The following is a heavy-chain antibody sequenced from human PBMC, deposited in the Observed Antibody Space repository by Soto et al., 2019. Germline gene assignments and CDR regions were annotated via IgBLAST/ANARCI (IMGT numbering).Heavy chain of an antibody. Sequence: LRLSCAASGFTFSSYAMHWVRQAPGKGLEWVAVISYDGSNKYYADSVKGRFTISRDNSKNTLYLQMNSLRAEDTAVYYCARDKEYYYDSSGYYYGAPYYYYGMDVWGQGTTVTVSS. V-gene: IGHV3-30-3*01. CDR3: ARDKEYYYDSSGYYYGAPYYYYGMDV. CDR1: GFTFSSYA. CDR2: ISYDGSNK. J-gene: IGHJ6*02. D-gene: IGHD3-22*01.